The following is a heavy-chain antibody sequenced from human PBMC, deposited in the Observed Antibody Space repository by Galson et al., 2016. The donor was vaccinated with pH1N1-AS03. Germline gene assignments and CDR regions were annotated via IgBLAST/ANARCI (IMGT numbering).Heavy chain of an antibody. V-gene: IGHV1-18*01. CDR3: VKDITDYDVWNGYSRGGDY. J-gene: IGHJ4*02. CDR1: GYSFINFG. D-gene: IGHD3-3*01. Sequence: SVKVSCKASGYSFINFGITWVRQAPGQGLEWVGWISAYNGNTNYAQKFLGRVSMTTDTSTSTAYMELRSLRSDDTAIYYCVKDITDYDVWNGYSRGGDYWGQGPLVTVSS. CDR2: ISAYNGNT.